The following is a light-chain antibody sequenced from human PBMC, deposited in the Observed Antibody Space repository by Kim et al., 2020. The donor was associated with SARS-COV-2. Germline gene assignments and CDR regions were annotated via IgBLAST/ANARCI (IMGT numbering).Light chain of an antibody. CDR2: SND. CDR1: RSDIGSNT. Sequence: RRVTISCSGSRSDIGSNTVNWYQQLPGKSPRVVIYSNDNRPSGVPGRFSGSRSGTSASLAISGLQSDDEADYFCVSWNDGLSGPVFGGGTQLTVL. CDR3: VSWNDGLSGPV. V-gene: IGLV1-44*01. J-gene: IGLJ2*01.